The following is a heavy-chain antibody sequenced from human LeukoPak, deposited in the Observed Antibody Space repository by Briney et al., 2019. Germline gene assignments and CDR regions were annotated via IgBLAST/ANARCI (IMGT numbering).Heavy chain of an antibody. J-gene: IGHJ4*02. D-gene: IGHD3-10*01. V-gene: IGHV1-3*01. CDR3: AREDTMVRVGFDY. Sequence: ASVKVSCKASGYTFTSYAMHWARQAPGQRLEWMGWINAGNGNTKYSQKFQGRVTITRDTSASTAYMELSSLRSEDTAVYYCAREDTMVRVGFDYWGQGTLVTVSS. CDR1: GYTFTSYA. CDR2: INAGNGNT.